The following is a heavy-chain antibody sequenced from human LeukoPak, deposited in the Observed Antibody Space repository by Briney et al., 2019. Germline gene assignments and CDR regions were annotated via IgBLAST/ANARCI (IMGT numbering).Heavy chain of an antibody. CDR2: IYYSGST. V-gene: IGHV4-39*01. D-gene: IGHD6-13*01. Sequence: SETLSLTCTVSGGSISSHYWGWIRQPPGKGLEWIGSIYYSGSTYYNPSLKSRVTISVDTSKNQFSLKLSSVTAADTAVYYCARQGRRAAAGTGGDVGWFDPWGQGTLVTVSS. CDR3: ARQGRRAAAGTGGDVGWFDP. CDR1: GGSISSHY. J-gene: IGHJ5*02.